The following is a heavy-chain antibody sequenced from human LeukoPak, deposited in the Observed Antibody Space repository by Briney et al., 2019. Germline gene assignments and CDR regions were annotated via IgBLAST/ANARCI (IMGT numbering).Heavy chain of an antibody. CDR1: GFTFSSYG. D-gene: IGHD3-9*01. V-gene: IGHV3-33*01. J-gene: IGHJ4*02. Sequence: GGSLRLSCATSGFTFSSYGTHWVRQAPGKGLEWVTFIWYDGSNKIYADSVKGRFTISRDSSDNTLYLQMNSLRAEDTAVYFCARDGPHYDIDYWGQGTLVTVS. CDR2: IWYDGSNK. CDR3: ARDGPHYDIDY.